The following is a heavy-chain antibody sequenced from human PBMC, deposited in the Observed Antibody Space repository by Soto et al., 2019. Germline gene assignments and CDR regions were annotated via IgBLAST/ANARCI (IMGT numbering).Heavy chain of an antibody. CDR3: ARLVTREGMDV. Sequence: QLQLQESGPGLVKPSETLSLTCTVSVGSISSSSYYWGWIRQPPGKGLEWIGSIYYSGSTYYNPSLKSRVTISIDTSKNQFSLKLSSVTAADTAVYYCARLVTREGMDVWGQGTTVTVSS. J-gene: IGHJ6*02. D-gene: IGHD7-27*01. CDR1: VGSISSSSYY. V-gene: IGHV4-39*01. CDR2: IYYSGST.